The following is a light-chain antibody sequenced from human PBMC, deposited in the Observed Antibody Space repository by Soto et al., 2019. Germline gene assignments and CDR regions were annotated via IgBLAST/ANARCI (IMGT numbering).Light chain of an antibody. Sequence: QSVLTQSPSASASLGASVKLTCTLSSWHSSYAIAWHQQQPEKGPRYLMKLNSDGSHSKGDGIPDRFSGSSSGAEHYLTISSLQSEDEADYYCQTWGTGILVFGGGTKLTVL. CDR3: QTWGTGILV. J-gene: IGLJ2*01. CDR2: LNSDGSH. CDR1: SWHSSYA. V-gene: IGLV4-69*01.